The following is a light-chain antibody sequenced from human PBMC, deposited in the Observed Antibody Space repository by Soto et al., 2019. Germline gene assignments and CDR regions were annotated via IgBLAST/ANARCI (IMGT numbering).Light chain of an antibody. CDR2: DAS. CDR3: QQYDTFPRT. CDR1: QNINKW. J-gene: IGKJ1*01. Sequence: DIQMTQSPSTLSASVGDRVVITCRASQNINKWLAWYQQKPGKAPKILIYDASTLETGVPSRFSGSGSGTEFTLTISSLQPDDFATFYCQQYDTFPRTFGQGTKVEI. V-gene: IGKV1-5*01.